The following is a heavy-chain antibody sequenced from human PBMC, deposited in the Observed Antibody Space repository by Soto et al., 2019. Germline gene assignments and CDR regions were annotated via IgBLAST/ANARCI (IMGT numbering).Heavy chain of an antibody. CDR3: ASEIPDGYIVGSFDI. J-gene: IGHJ3*02. V-gene: IGHV3-30-3*01. Sequence: GGSLRLSCAASGFTFSSYAMHWVRQAPGKGLEWVAVISYDGSNKYYADSVKGRFTISRGNSKNTLYLQMNSLRAEDTAVYYCASEIPDGYIVGSFDIWGQGTMVTVSS. D-gene: IGHD5-12*01. CDR1: GFTFSSYA. CDR2: ISYDGSNK.